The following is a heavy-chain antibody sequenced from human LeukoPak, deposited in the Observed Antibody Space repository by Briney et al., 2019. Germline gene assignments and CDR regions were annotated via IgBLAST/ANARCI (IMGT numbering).Heavy chain of an antibody. D-gene: IGHD4-17*01. Sequence: SETLSLTCTVSGDSISSSSYYWGWIRQPPGKGLEWIGSIYYSGSTYHNSSLKSRVTISVDTSKNQFSLRLRSVTAADTAFYYCARGGITVTTLGRFDPWGQGTLVTVSS. J-gene: IGHJ5*02. CDR3: ARGGITVTTLGRFDP. V-gene: IGHV4-39*07. CDR2: IYYSGST. CDR1: GDSISSSSYY.